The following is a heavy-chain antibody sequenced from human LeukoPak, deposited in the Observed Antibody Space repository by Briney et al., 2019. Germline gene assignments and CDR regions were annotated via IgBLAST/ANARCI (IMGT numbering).Heavy chain of an antibody. CDR1: GFTFSSYG. V-gene: IGHV3-30*18. CDR2: ISYDGSNK. Sequence: GGSLRLSCAASGFTFSSYGMHWVRQAPGKGLEWVAVISYDGSNKYYADSVKGRFTISRDNSKNTLYLQMNSLRAEDTAVYYCAKAALAYCGGDCRDDAFDIWGQGTMVTVSS. J-gene: IGHJ3*02. D-gene: IGHD2-21*02. CDR3: AKAALAYCGGDCRDDAFDI.